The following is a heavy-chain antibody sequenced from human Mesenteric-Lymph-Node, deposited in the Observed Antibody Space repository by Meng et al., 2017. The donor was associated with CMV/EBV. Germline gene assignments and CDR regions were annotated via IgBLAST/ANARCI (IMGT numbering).Heavy chain of an antibody. J-gene: IGHJ4*02. D-gene: IGHD4-17*01. Sequence: CSGSGGGISSGGEYWGRNRQHPGKGLDGIGYIYHSGSAYRNPSLKNRVTISVDTSKNQFSLKLSAVTAADTAVYYCARTTEEDYFEYWGQGTLVTVSS. CDR1: GGGISSGGEY. V-gene: IGHV4-31*03. CDR3: ARTTEEDYFEY. CDR2: IYHSGSA.